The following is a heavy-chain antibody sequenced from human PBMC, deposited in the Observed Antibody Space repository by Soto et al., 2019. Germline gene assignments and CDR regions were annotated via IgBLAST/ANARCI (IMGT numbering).Heavy chain of an antibody. CDR3: ERVVGIAVDDY. J-gene: IGHJ4*02. V-gene: IGHV1-3*01. D-gene: IGHD6-19*01. CDR2: INAGNGNT. Sequence: QVQLVQSRDVVKKPGASVKVSCKTSGYTFTSYAMHWVRQAPGQRLEWMGWINAGNGNTKYSQKFQGRVTITRDTSASTAYMELSSLRSEDTAVYYCERVVGIAVDDYWGQGTLVTVSS. CDR1: GYTFTSYA.